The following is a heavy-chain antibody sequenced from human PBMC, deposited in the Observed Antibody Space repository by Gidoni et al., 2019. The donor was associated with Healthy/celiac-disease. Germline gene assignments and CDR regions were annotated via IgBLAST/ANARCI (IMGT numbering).Heavy chain of an antibody. D-gene: IGHD5-12*01. CDR3: ASGRAGLRLGDY. V-gene: IGHV4-34*01. CDR2: INHRGST. Sequence: QVQLQQWGAGLLKPSETLSLTCAVYGGSFSGYYWSWIRQPPGKGLEWIGEINHRGSTNYNPSLKSLVTLSVDTSKNQFSLKLRSVTSADTAVYYCASGRAGLRLGDYWGQGTLVTVSS. J-gene: IGHJ4*02. CDR1: GGSFSGYY.